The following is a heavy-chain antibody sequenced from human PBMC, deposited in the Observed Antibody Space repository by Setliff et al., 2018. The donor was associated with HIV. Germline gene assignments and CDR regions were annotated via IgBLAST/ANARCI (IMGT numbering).Heavy chain of an antibody. CDR3: ARGSPTAGDY. CDR2: MNPNSGNT. J-gene: IGHJ4*02. Sequence: ASVKVSCKASGHTFTSYDINWVRQATGRGLEWMGWMNPNSGNTGYAQKFQGRVTMTRNTSISTAYMELTSLRFEDTAVYYCARGSPTAGDYWGQGTLVTVSS. CDR1: GHTFTSYD. V-gene: IGHV1-8*01.